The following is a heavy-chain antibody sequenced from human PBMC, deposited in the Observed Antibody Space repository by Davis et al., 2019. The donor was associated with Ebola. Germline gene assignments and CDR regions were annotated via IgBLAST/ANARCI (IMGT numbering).Heavy chain of an antibody. D-gene: IGHD3-3*01. CDR3: AKDLTAATFYAFDGMDV. Sequence: GGSLRLSCAASGISFGDYGMHWVRQSPKKGLEWVALISGDGGATYYADSVAGRFTISRDNSKNSLYLQMNSLTTEDTALYYCAKDLTAATFYAFDGMDVWGQGTTVTVSS. V-gene: IGHV3-43*02. J-gene: IGHJ6*02. CDR1: GISFGDYG. CDR2: ISGDGGAT.